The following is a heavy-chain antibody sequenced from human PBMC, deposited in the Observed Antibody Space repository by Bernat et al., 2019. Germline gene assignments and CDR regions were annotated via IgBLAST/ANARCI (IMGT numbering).Heavy chain of an antibody. J-gene: IGHJ4*02. CDR1: GYTFTSYG. CDR2: ISAYNGNT. V-gene: IGHV1-18*01. CDR3: ARDSGRAYCTNGVCYGAY. Sequence: QVQLVQSGAEVKKPGASVKVSCKASGYTFTSYGISWVRQAPGQGLEWMGWISAYNGNTTYAQKLQGRGTMTTDTSTSTAYMELRSLRSDDTAVYYCARDSGRAYCTNGVCYGAYWGQGTLVTVSS. D-gene: IGHD2-8*01.